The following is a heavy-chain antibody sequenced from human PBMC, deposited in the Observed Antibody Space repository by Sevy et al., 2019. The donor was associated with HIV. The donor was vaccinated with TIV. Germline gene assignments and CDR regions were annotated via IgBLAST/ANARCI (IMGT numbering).Heavy chain of an antibody. V-gene: IGHV3-48*03. CDR2: ISNSGTNI. CDR1: GFRFSSYE. D-gene: IGHD4-17*01. J-gene: IGHJ4*02. Sequence: GGSLRLSCAASGFRFSSYEMNWVRQAPGKGLEWVAYISNSGTNIYYSDSVRGRFPIYRDTAKNSLYLQMNSLRAEDTAFYYCARDLPPSATTMAHFDYWGQGTLVTVSS. CDR3: ARDLPPSATTMAHFDY.